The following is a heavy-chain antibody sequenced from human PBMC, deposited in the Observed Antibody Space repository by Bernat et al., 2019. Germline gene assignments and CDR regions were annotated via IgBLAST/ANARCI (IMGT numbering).Heavy chain of an antibody. CDR2: ISYDGNNK. Sequence: QVQLVESGGGVVQPGRSLRLSCAASGFTFSSYALHWVRQAPGKGLEWVAVISYDGNNKYYADSVKGRFTISRDNSRNTLYLQMNSLRAEDTAVYYCARPYISGWYADFDYWGQGTLVTVSS. V-gene: IGHV3-30-3*01. D-gene: IGHD6-19*01. CDR3: ARPYISGWYADFDY. CDR1: GFTFSSYA. J-gene: IGHJ4*02.